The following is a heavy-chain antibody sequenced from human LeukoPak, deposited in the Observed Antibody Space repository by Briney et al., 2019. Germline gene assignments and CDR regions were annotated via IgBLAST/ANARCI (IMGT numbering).Heavy chain of an antibody. D-gene: IGHD2-15*01. CDR3: AKTHLGYCGGGSCQVDY. J-gene: IGHJ4*02. V-gene: IGHV3-53*01. Sequence: GGSLRLSCAASGFNVSSNYMSWVRQAPGKGLEWVSVIYSGGSTYYADSVKGRSTISRDHSKNTLYLQMNGLRAEDTAVYYCAKTHLGYCGGGSCQVDYWGQGTLVTVSS. CDR2: IYSGGST. CDR1: GFNVSSNY.